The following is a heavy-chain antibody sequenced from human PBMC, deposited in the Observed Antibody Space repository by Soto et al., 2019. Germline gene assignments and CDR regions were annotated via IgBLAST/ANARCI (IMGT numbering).Heavy chain of an antibody. Sequence: SETLSLTCSVSGASLLSSYWSWVRQPAGKGLEWIGHIFSSGRTSYNPSLKSRLTMSIDPSMNVFSLNLSSVTAADTAVYYCASRDPGTSVDYWGQGTLVTVSS. J-gene: IGHJ4*02. CDR1: GASLLSSY. CDR2: IFSSGRT. V-gene: IGHV4-4*07. D-gene: IGHD1-7*01. CDR3: ASRDPGTSVDY.